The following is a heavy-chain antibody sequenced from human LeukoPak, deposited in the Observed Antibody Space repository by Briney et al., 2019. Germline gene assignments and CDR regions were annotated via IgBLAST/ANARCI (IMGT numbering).Heavy chain of an antibody. CDR2: ISDSGRSS. D-gene: IGHD5-12*01. CDR3: AKSGYNGHDRPH. Sequence: GGSLRLPCSVSGFTFRINAMSGLRQAPGKGLEGASVISDSGRSSNYADSVRGRFTISRDNSKNTLYLQMNSLTADDTAVYYCAKSGYNGHDRPHWGLGTLVTVSS. J-gene: IGHJ4*02. CDR1: GFTFRINA. V-gene: IGHV3-23*01.